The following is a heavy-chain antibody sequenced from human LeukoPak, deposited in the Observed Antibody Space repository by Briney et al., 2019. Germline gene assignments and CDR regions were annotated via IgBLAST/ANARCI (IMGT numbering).Heavy chain of an antibody. CDR1: GGTFSSYA. CDR2: IIPIFGTA. V-gene: IGHV1-69*06. J-gene: IGHJ3*02. CDR3: ARDLQSFYDSSGYQLGAFDI. D-gene: IGHD3-22*01. Sequence: SVKVPCKASGGTFSSYAISWVRQAPGQGLEWMGGIIPIFGTANYAQKFQGRVTITADKSTSTAYMELSSLRSEDTAVYYCARDLQSFYDSSGYQLGAFDIWGQGTMVTVSS.